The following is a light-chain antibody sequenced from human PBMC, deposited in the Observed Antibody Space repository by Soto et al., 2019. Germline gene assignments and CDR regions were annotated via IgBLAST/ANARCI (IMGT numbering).Light chain of an antibody. CDR3: QQYDSYRWPFT. CDR2: DAS. CDR1: QSVSSNH. Sequence: EIVLTQSPGTLSLSPGERATLSCRASQSVSSNHLAWYQQIPGRTPRHLVYDASSRAPGIPDRFSGSGSGIYCSITITRLEPEDFAVYSCQQYDSYRWPFTVSPGTTVDIK. V-gene: IGKV3-20*01. J-gene: IGKJ3*01.